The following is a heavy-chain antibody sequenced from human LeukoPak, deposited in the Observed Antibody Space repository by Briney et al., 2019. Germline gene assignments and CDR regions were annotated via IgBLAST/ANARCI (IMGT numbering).Heavy chain of an antibody. V-gene: IGHV4-59*10. J-gene: IGHJ3*02. CDR2: IYTSGST. CDR3: ARIAGGYRSDAFDI. CDR1: GGSFSGYY. D-gene: IGHD6-13*01. Sequence: PSETLSLTCAVYGGSFSGYYWSWIRQPAGKGLEWIGRIYTSGSTNYNPSLKSRVTMSVDTSKNQFSLKLSSVTAADTAVYYCARIAGGYRSDAFDIWGQGTMVTVSS.